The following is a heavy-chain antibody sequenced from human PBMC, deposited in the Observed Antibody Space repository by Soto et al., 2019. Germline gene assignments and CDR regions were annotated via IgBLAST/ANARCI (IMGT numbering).Heavy chain of an antibody. J-gene: IGHJ4*02. D-gene: IGHD5-18*01. CDR3: ARGPGMPHHQTATVADDY. CDR2: INHRGST. CDR1: GGSFSGYY. Sequence: QVQLQQWGAGLLKPSETLSLTCAVYGGSFSGYYWSWIRQPPGKGLEWIGEINHRGSTNYNPSLKRRLTISVDASKNQFSLKLSSVTAADTAVYYCARGPGMPHHQTATVADDYWGQGTLVTVSS. V-gene: IGHV4-34*01.